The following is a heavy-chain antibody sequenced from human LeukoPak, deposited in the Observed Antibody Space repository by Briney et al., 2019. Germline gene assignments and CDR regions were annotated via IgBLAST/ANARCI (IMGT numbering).Heavy chain of an antibody. V-gene: IGHV3-7*01. Sequence: GGSLRLSCAASGFTFSSYWMSWVRQAPGKGLEWVANIKQDGSEKYYVDSVKGRFTISRDNAKNSLYLQMNSLRAEDTAVYYCARDYIVPAAMRSYFDYWGQGTLVTVSS. D-gene: IGHD2-2*01. J-gene: IGHJ4*02. CDR3: ARDYIVPAAMRSYFDY. CDR2: IKQDGSEK. CDR1: GFTFSSYW.